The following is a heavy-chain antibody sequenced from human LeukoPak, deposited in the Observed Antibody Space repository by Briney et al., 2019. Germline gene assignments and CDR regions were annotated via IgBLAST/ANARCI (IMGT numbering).Heavy chain of an antibody. CDR1: GFTFRSYA. V-gene: IGHV3-30-3*01. J-gene: IGHJ2*01. D-gene: IGHD4-17*01. CDR2: ISFDGSNK. Sequence: GGSLRLSCAATGFTFRSYAMHWARQAPGKGLEWVTVISFDGSNKNFADSVKGRFTLSRDNSKNTLYLQMNRLRTEDTAVYSCARGGPKTVTTSWYFDLWGRGTLVTVSS. CDR3: ARGGPKTVTTSWYFDL.